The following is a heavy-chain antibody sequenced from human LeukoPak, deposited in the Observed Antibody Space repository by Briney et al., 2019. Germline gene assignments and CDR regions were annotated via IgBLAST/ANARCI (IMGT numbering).Heavy chain of an antibody. V-gene: IGHV1-18*01. CDR1: GYTFTSYG. Sequence: ASVKVSCKASGYTFTSYGISWVRQARGQGLDWMGWISAYNGNTNYAQKLQGRVTMTTDTSTSTAYMDLRRLRSDDTAVYYCARSKAVAGKLGDYWGQGTLVTVSS. CDR2: ISAYNGNT. CDR3: ARSKAVAGKLGDY. D-gene: IGHD6-19*01. J-gene: IGHJ4*02.